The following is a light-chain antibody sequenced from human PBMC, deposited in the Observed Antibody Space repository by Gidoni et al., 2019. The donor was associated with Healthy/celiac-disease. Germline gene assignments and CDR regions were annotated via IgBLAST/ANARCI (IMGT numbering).Light chain of an antibody. CDR2: EVS. CDR1: SSDVGGYNY. V-gene: IGLV2-14*01. CDR3: SSYTSRSTPL. J-gene: IGLJ3*02. Sequence: QAALTQTASVSGSPGQPITISGTGTSSDVGGYNYGSWYQPRPGKAPILMIYEVSNRPSGVSTRFSFSKSGTTASLAISGLQAEDEAAYYCSSYTSRSTPLFGGWTTLTVL.